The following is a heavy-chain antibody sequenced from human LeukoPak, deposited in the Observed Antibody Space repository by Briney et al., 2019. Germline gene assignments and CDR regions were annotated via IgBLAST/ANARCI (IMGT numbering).Heavy chain of an antibody. V-gene: IGHV4-39*07. CDR3: ARVRYGGNPPNFDY. Sequence: PSEALSLTCTVSGGSISSANYYWGWIRQPSGKGLEWIGSVYNSGSTYYNPSLKSRVIVSLHMSQNQFSLRLTSVTAADTAIYYCARVRYGGNPPNFDYWGQGTLVTVSS. CDR1: GGSISSANYY. J-gene: IGHJ4*02. CDR2: VYNSGST. D-gene: IGHD4-23*01.